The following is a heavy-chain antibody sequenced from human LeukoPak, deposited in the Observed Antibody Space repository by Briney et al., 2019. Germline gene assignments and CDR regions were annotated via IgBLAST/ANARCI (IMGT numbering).Heavy chain of an antibody. J-gene: IGHJ6*03. CDR3: ARGVIAAAGPTYYYYMDV. D-gene: IGHD6-13*01. V-gene: IGHV1-3*03. CDR2: INAGNGNT. Sequence: ASVKVSCKASGYTFTSYAMHWVRQAPGQRLEWMGWINAGNGNTKYSQEFQGRVTITRDTSASTAYMELSSLRSEDTAVYYCARGVIAAAGPTYYYYMDVWGKGTTVTISS. CDR1: GYTFTSYA.